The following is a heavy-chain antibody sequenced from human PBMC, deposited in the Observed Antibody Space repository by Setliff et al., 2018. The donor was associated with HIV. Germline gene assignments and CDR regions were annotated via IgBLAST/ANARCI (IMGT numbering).Heavy chain of an antibody. CDR3: ARGSSWQYYYYYYMDV. V-gene: IGHV4-59*01. CDR1: GGSISSYY. D-gene: IGHD6-13*01. J-gene: IGHJ6*03. Sequence: PSETLSLTCNVSGGSISSYYWSWIRQPPGKGLEWIGYIYYSGSTNYNPSLKSRVTISVDTSKNQFSLKLSSVTAADTAVYYCARGSSWQYYYYYYMDVWGKGTTVTVSS. CDR2: IYYSGST.